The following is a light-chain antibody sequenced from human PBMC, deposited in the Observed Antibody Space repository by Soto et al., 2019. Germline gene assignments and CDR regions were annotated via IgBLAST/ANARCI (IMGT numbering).Light chain of an antibody. J-gene: IGLJ1*01. CDR2: VNS. CDR3: QSYDNSLSGYV. CDR1: SSNIGAGYE. V-gene: IGLV1-40*01. Sequence: QSVLTQPPSVSGAPGQRVTISCTGSSSNIGAGYEVHWYQQLPGTAPKLLIYVNSNRPSGVPDRFSGSKSGTSASLAITGLQAEDEADYYCQSYDNSLSGYVFGTGTKLTVL.